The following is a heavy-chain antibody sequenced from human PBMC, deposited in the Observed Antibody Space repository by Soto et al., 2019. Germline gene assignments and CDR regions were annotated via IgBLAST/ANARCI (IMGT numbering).Heavy chain of an antibody. CDR2: INPNSGGT. Sequence: VASVKVSCKTSGYSFTRYYIHWVRQAPGQGLQWMGCINPNSGGTHFAQKFQGWVTMTRDTSISTAYMELSSLKSDDTAVYYCARALEGYYYYAMDVWGQGTTVTVSS. CDR1: GYSFTRYY. J-gene: IGHJ6*02. CDR3: ARALEGYYYYAMDV. D-gene: IGHD3-3*01. V-gene: IGHV1-2*04.